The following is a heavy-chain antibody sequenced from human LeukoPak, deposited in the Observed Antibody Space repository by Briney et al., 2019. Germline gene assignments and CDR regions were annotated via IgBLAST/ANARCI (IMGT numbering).Heavy chain of an antibody. V-gene: IGHV4-34*01. CDR1: GGSFSGYY. Sequence: SETLSLTCAVYGGSFSGYYWSWIRQPPGKGLEWIGEINHSGSTNYNPSLKSRITISVDTSKNQFSLKLSSVTAADTAVYYCAELGITMIGGVWGKGTTVTISS. J-gene: IGHJ6*04. CDR2: INHSGST. D-gene: IGHD3-10*02. CDR3: AELGITMIGGV.